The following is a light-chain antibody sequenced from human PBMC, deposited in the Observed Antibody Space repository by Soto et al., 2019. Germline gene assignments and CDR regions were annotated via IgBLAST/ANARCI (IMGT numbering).Light chain of an antibody. CDR2: DAS. J-gene: IGKJ2*01. CDR1: QSVSSY. Sequence: EIVLTQSPATLSLSPGERATLSCRASQSVSSYLAWYQQKPGQAPRLLIYDASNRATGIPARFSGSGSGTDFTLTISSLEPEDFAVYYCQQPSNWPPYTFGQGTKLEI. V-gene: IGKV3-11*01. CDR3: QQPSNWPPYT.